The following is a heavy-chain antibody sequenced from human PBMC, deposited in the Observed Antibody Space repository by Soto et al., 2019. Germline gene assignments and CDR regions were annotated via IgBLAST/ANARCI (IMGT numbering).Heavy chain of an antibody. CDR2: IYPGDSDT. CDR1: GYSFTSYW. CDR3: AREAAAGKYYYGMDA. J-gene: IGHJ6*02. Sequence: GESLKISCKGSGYSFTSYWIGWVRQMPGKGLEWMGIIYPGDSDTRYSPSFQGQVTISADKSISTAYLQWSSLKASDTAMYYCAREAAAGKYYYGMDAWGQGTTVTVSS. V-gene: IGHV5-51*01. D-gene: IGHD6-13*01.